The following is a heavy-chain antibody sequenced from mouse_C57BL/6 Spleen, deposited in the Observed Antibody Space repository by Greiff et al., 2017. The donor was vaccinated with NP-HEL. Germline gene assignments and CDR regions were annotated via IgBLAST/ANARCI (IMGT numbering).Heavy chain of an antibody. J-gene: IGHJ4*01. CDR3: ARLGDDDRSYAMDY. Sequence: EVQLQQSGPELVKPGASVKISCKASGYTFTDYYMNWVKQSHGKSLEWIGDINPNNGGTSYNQKFKGKATLTVDKSSSTAYIELRSLTSEDSAVYYCARLGDDDRSYAMDYWGQGTSVTVSS. D-gene: IGHD2-4*01. CDR1: GYTFTDYY. V-gene: IGHV1-26*01. CDR2: INPNNGGT.